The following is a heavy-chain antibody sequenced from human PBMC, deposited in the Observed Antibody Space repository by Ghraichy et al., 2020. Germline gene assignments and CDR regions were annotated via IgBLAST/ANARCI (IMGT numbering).Heavy chain of an antibody. CDR3: AKDFFRSSGWGGAYYYYGMDV. CDR1: GFTFSSYG. V-gene: IGHV3-30*18. J-gene: IGHJ6*02. Sequence: GGSLRLSCAASGFTFSSYGMHWVRQAPGKGLEWVAVISYDGSNKYYADSVKGRFTISRDNSKNTLYLQMNSLRAEDTAVYYCAKDFFRSSGWGGAYYYYGMDVWGQGTTVTVSS. D-gene: IGHD6-19*01. CDR2: ISYDGSNK.